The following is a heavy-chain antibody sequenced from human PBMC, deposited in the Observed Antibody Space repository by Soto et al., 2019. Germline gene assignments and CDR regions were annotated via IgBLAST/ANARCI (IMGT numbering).Heavy chain of an antibody. CDR1: GYTFTSYG. V-gene: IGHV1-18*01. Sequence: ASVKVSCKASGYTFTSYGISWVRQAPGQGLEWMGWTSAYNGNTNYAQKLQGRVTMTTDTSTSTAYMELRSLRSDDTAVYYCATSPRAARDYYYYYGMDVWGQGTTVTVSS. CDR2: TSAYNGNT. J-gene: IGHJ6*02. D-gene: IGHD6-6*01. CDR3: ATSPRAARDYYYYYGMDV.